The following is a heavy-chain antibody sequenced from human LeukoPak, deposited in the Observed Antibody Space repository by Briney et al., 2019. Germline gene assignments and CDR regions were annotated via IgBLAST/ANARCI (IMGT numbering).Heavy chain of an antibody. D-gene: IGHD2-15*01. CDR2: IGTGDDT. Sequence: PGGSLRLSCAASGFTFSTYDMHWVRQVTGKGLEWVSAIGTGDDTYYLGSVKGRFTISRESAKNVLYLQMSSLRAEDTAVYYCAREIRETVVTRHYYYGIDVWGQGTTVTVSS. J-gene: IGHJ6*02. CDR3: AREIRETVVTRHYYYGIDV. CDR1: GFTFSTYD. V-gene: IGHV3-13*01.